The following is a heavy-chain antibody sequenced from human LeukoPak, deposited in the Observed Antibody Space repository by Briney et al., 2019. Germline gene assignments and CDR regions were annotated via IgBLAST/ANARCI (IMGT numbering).Heavy chain of an antibody. J-gene: IGHJ4*02. CDR2: IYWNDDK. V-gene: IGHV2-5*01. CDR1: GFSRSTGRVG. Sequence: CTTLVKPTHTPTLTCTFSGFSRSTGRVGMGWIRQPPRKALQWLALIYWNDDKLYSPSLKSRVTITKDTYKNQVVLTMTNMDLVDTATYYCTYIRSNRPPDYWGQGTVVIVSS. D-gene: IGHD1-14*01. CDR3: TYIRSNRPPDY.